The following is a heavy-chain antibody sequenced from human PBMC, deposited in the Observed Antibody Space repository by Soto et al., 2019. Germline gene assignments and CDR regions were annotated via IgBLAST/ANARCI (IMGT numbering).Heavy chain of an antibody. Sequence: QVQLVQSGAEVKKPGSSVKVSCKASGGTFSSYAIRWVRQAPGQGLEWMGGITPIFGAADYAQKFQGRVTITADKSTSTAYMEMRSLRSEDTAVYYCARDGIAARPIAWFGPWGQGTLVTVSS. V-gene: IGHV1-69*14. J-gene: IGHJ5*02. CDR1: GGTFSSYA. CDR3: ARDGIAARPIAWFGP. D-gene: IGHD6-6*01. CDR2: ITPIFGAA.